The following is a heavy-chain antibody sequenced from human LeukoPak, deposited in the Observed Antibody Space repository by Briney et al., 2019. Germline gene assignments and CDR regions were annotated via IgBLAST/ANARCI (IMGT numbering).Heavy chain of an antibody. J-gene: IGHJ3*02. D-gene: IGHD4-17*01. V-gene: IGHV7-4-1*02. CDR2: INTNTGNP. Sequence: ASVKVSCKASGYTFTTYAMNWVRQAPGQGLECLGWINTNTGNPTYAQGFTGRFVFSLDTSVSTAYLQISSLKAEDTAVYYCARVVGTKHAKRRPYGDYQDAFDIWGQGTMVTVSS. CDR3: ARVVGTKHAKRRPYGDYQDAFDI. CDR1: GYTFTTYA.